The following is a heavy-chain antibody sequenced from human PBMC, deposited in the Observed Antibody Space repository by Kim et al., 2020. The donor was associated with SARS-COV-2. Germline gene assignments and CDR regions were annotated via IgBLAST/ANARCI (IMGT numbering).Heavy chain of an antibody. D-gene: IGHD6-19*01. J-gene: IGHJ4*02. V-gene: IGHV4-4*07. CDR2: IHASGST. CDR1: GGSFSIYH. CDR3: ARQVAVTERRFDY. Sequence: SETLSLICTVSGGSFSIYHWSWIRQPAGKGLELIGRIHASGSTNYNPSLKSRVTMSVDTSANQMSLRLSSVTAADTAMYYCARQVAVTERRFDYWGQGILVTVSS.